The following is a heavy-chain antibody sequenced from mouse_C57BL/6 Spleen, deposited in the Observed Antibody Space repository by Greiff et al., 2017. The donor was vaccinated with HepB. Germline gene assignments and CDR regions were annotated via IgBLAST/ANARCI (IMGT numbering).Heavy chain of an antibody. CDR1: GYAFSSSW. D-gene: IGHD6-1*01. J-gene: IGHJ1*03. CDR2: IYPGDGDT. Sequence: QVQLQQSGPELVKPGASVKISCKASGYAFSSSWMNWVKQRPGKGLEWIGRIYPGDGDTNYNGKFKGKATLTADKSSSTAYMQLSSLTSEDSAVYFGARLLQDFDVWGTGTTVTVSS. V-gene: IGHV1-82*01. CDR3: ARLLQDFDV.